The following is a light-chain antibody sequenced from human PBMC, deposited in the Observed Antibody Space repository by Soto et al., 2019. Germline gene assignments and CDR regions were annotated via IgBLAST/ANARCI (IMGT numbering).Light chain of an antibody. CDR2: KAT. CDR1: QTISDW. V-gene: IGKV1-5*03. CDR3: QQYSSYPWT. Sequence: DIQMTQSPSTRSASAVDRVTISFRASQTISDWLAWYQQEPGEAPKTLIYKATSLESGVPLRFSGSGSGTEFTLTISSLQPDDFATYYCQQYSSYPWTFAQGTKVDIK. J-gene: IGKJ1*01.